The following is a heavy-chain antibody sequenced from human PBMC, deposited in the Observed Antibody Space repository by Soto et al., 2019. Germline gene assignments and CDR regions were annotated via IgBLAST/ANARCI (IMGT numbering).Heavy chain of an antibody. V-gene: IGHV3-15*01. CDR2: IKSKSDGGTT. D-gene: IGHD2-15*01. CDR1: GFTFSDAW. CDR3: TTDLWRIAVVVGSTGYFNP. J-gene: IGHJ5*02. Sequence: GGSLRLSCAASGFTFSDAWMSWVRQAPGKGLDWVGRIKSKSDGGTTEYAAPVRGRFTISRDDSKNTLYLQMNSLKTEDTAVYYCTTDLWRIAVVVGSTGYFNPWGQGTPVTAPQ.